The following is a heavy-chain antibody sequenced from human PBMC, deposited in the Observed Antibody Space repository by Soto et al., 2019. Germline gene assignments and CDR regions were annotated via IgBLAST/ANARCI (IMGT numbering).Heavy chain of an antibody. CDR1: GLTFSSYA. Sequence: QVQLVESGGGVVQPGRSLRLSCAASGLTFSSYAMSWVRQAPGKGLEWVAATSYDGSNKYYADSVKGRFTISRDNSKNTLDLQMNRLRAEDTAVYYCAGVYYGGDSVNNYWGQGTLVTVSS. D-gene: IGHD4-17*01. V-gene: IGHV3-30-3*01. CDR3: AGVYYGGDSVNNY. J-gene: IGHJ4*02. CDR2: TSYDGSNK.